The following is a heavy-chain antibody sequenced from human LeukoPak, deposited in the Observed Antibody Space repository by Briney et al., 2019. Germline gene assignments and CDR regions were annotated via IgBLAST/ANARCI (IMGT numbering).Heavy chain of an antibody. D-gene: IGHD5-18*01. J-gene: IGHJ4*02. CDR2: TSYDGSNK. CDR3: AKDMGYTFGHAFDY. CDR1: GFTFSSYS. V-gene: IGHV3-30-3*01. Sequence: GGSLRLSCAASGFTFSSYSMHWVRQAPGKGLEWVALTSYDGSNKYYADSVKGRFTISRDNSKNTLYLQMNSLRTEDTAMYYCAKDMGYTFGHAFDYWGQGTLVTVSS.